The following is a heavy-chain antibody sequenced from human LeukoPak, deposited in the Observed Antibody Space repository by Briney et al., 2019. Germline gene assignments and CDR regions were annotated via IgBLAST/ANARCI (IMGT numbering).Heavy chain of an antibody. CDR2: INPDSGAT. D-gene: IGHD3-16*01. V-gene: IGHV1-2*02. J-gene: IGHJ4*02. Sequence: ASVKVSCKASGYTFTGYYIHWLRQAPGQGLEWMGWINPDSGATNYPQKFQGRVTMTRDTSISTAYMELSSLRSDDTAVYFCARLGRFFGGVNPFDYWGQGTLVTVSS. CDR1: GYTFTGYY. CDR3: ARLGRFFGGVNPFDY.